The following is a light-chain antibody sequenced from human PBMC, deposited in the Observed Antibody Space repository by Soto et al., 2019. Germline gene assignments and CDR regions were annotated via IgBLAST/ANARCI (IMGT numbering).Light chain of an antibody. J-gene: IGKJ2*02. CDR2: DAS. Sequence: DIPMTQSPSTLSASVGDRVIITCRASQSISSWLAWYQQKPGKAPKLLIYDASSLESGVPLRFSGGDSGKEFTFTISLLQHDDFATYYCQQYNSYSCTFGQGTKLEIK. CDR3: QQYNSYSCT. CDR1: QSISSW. V-gene: IGKV1-5*01.